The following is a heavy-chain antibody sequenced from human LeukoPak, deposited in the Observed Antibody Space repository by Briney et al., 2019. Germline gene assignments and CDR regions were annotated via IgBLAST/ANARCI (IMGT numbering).Heavy chain of an antibody. D-gene: IGHD3-10*01. CDR1: GFTFTSYG. Sequence: GGSLRLSCAASGFTFTSYGMHWVRQAPGKGLEWVAFVRYDEVNKYYADSVKGRFTISRDNAKNTLHLQMNSLRPDDTAVYYCTSPTSLGFWGQGTLVTVSS. J-gene: IGHJ4*02. CDR3: TSPTSLGF. CDR2: VRYDEVNK. V-gene: IGHV3-30*02.